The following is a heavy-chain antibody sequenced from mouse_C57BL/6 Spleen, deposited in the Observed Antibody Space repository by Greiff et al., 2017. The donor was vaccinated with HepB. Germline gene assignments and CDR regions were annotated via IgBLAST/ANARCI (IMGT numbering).Heavy chain of an antibody. V-gene: IGHV1-69*01. D-gene: IGHD1-1*01. CDR1: GYTFTSYW. CDR3: ARKGVLYGSSYGRAMDY. CDR2: IDPSDSYT. J-gene: IGHJ4*01. Sequence: QVQLQQPGAELVMPGASVKLSCKASGYTFTSYWMHWVKQRPGQGLEWIGEIDPSDSYTNYNQKFKGKSTLTVDKSSSTAYMQLSSLTSEDSAVYYCARKGVLYGSSYGRAMDYWGQGTSVTVSS.